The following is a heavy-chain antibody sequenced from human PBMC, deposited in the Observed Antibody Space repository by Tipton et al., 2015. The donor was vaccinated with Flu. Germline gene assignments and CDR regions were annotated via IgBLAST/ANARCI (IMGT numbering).Heavy chain of an antibody. V-gene: IGHV4-59*02. D-gene: IGHD2-15*01. Sequence: TLSLTCTVPGGAVSSYFWTWIRQPPGKQLEWIGYIYYGGTTNYNPSLRSRVTFSMDTSKNQFSLRLSSVTAADTAVYYCARDSGRNYNYGMDVWGQGTTVYVSS. J-gene: IGHJ6*02. CDR2: IYYGGTT. CDR1: GGAVSSYF. CDR3: ARDSGRNYNYGMDV.